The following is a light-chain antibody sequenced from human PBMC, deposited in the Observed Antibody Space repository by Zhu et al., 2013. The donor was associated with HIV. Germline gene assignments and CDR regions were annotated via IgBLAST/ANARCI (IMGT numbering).Light chain of an antibody. CDR3: QTWGTGIRV. CDR1: SGHSNYA. J-gene: IGLJ3*02. Sequence: QPVLTQSPSASASLGASVKLTCTLSSGHSNYAIAWYQQQPEKGPRYLMKVNSDGSHNKGDGIPDRFSGSSSGSERYLTISSLQSEDEADYYCQTWGTGIRVFGGGTKLTVL. CDR2: VNSDGSH. V-gene: IGLV4-69*01.